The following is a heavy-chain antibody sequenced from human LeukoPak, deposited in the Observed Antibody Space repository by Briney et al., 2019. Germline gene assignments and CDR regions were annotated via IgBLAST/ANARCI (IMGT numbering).Heavy chain of an antibody. Sequence: GGSLRLSCVASGFSFSSYWMSWVCQTPGKGLEWVANIKQEGGARYYVDSVTGRFTISRDNAMNSLYLQMNSLRVEDTAVYYCARDPGIAAAGTVGYFDSWGQGILVTVSS. D-gene: IGHD6-13*01. CDR2: IKQEGGAR. V-gene: IGHV3-7*01. CDR3: ARDPGIAAAGTVGYFDS. CDR1: GFSFSSYW. J-gene: IGHJ4*02.